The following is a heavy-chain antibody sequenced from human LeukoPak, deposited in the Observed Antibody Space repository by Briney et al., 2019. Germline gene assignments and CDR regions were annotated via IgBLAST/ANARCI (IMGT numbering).Heavy chain of an antibody. CDR3: ARDLGQGRGWYGGDY. V-gene: IGHV3-30-3*01. CDR2: ISNDGSNK. J-gene: IGHJ4*02. Sequence: GGSLRLSCAASGFTFSSYAMHWVRQAPGKGLEWVAIISNDGSNKYYADSVKGRFTLSRENSKYTVYLQMNSLRAEDTAVYYCARDLGQGRGWYGGDYWGQGTLVTVSS. D-gene: IGHD6-19*01. CDR1: GFTFSSYA.